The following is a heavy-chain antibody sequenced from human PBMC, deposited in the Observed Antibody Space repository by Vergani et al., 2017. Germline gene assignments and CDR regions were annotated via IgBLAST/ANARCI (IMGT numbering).Heavy chain of an antibody. J-gene: IGHJ3*02. Sequence: QVQLQESGPGLVKPSQTLSLTCIVSGGSISSGSYYWSWIRQPAGKGLEWIGRIYTSGSTNYNPSLKSRVTISVDTSKNQFSLKLSSVTAADTAVYYCARLTSSGGHAFDIWGQGTMVTVSS. CDR1: GGSISSGSYY. V-gene: IGHV4-61*02. CDR2: IYTSGST. CDR3: ARLTSSGGHAFDI. D-gene: IGHD3-10*01.